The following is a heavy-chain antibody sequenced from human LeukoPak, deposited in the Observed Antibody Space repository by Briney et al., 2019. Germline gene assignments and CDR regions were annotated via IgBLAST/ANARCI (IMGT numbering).Heavy chain of an antibody. CDR3: ARDLGSSWFNFDY. J-gene: IGHJ4*02. D-gene: IGHD6-13*01. V-gene: IGHV3-48*03. CDR2: ISSSGSTI. Sequence: PGGSLRLSCAASGFTFSSYEMNWVRQAPGKGLEWVSYISSSGSTIYYADSVKGRFTISRDNAKNSLYLQMNSLRAEDTAVYYCARDLGSSWFNFDYWGQGTLVTVSS. CDR1: GFTFSSYE.